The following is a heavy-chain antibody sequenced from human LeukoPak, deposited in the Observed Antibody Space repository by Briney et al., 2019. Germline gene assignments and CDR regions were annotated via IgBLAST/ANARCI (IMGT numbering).Heavy chain of an antibody. Sequence: GGSLRLSCAASGFTFSNYAMAWVRQAPGKGLEWVAATSSSDAGTYHADSVRGRFTISRDNSKNTLYLQMNSLRAEDAAVYFCAKAPVTSCRGAYCYPFDSWGQGTLVTVSS. CDR3: AKAPVTSCRGAYCYPFDS. J-gene: IGHJ4*02. D-gene: IGHD2-21*01. CDR1: GFTFSNYA. V-gene: IGHV3-23*01. CDR2: TSSSDAGT.